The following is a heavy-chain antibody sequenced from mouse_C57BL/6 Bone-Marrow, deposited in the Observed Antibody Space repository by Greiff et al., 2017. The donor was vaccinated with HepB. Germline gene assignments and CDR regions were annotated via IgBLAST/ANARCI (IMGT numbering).Heavy chain of an antibody. D-gene: IGHD2-3*01. Sequence: EVQRVESGGGLVQPKGSLKLSCAASGFSFNTYAMNWVRQAPGKGLEWVARIRSKSNNYATYYADSVKDRFTISRDDSESMLYLQMNNLKTEDTAMYYCVRHGGGYYGFAYWGQGTLVTVSA. CDR1: GFSFNTYA. V-gene: IGHV10-1*01. CDR2: IRSKSNNYAT. J-gene: IGHJ3*01. CDR3: VRHGGGYYGFAY.